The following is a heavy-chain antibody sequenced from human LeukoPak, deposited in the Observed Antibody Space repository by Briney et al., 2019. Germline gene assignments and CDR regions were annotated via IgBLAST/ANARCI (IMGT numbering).Heavy chain of an antibody. V-gene: IGHV4-30-2*01. CDR2: IYHSGST. CDR3: ARAAVTMVRGVSYYYYGMDV. D-gene: IGHD3-10*01. Sequence: PSETLSLTCAVSGGSISSGGSAWGWIRQPPGKGLEWIGYIYHSGSTYYNPSLKSPVTISVDRSKNQFSLKLSSVTAADTAVYYCARAAVTMVRGVSYYYYGMDVWGQGTTVTVSS. J-gene: IGHJ6*02. CDR1: GGSISSGGSA.